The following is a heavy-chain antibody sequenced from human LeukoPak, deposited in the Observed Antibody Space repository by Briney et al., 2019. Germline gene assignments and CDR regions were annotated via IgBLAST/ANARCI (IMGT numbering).Heavy chain of an antibody. Sequence: ASVKVSCKASGYTFTSYDINWVRQATGQGLEWMGWMNPNSGNTGYAQKFQGRVTMTRNTSISTAYMELSSLRSEDTAVYYCARVHAEAGTPGYYYYGMDVWGQGTTVTVSS. J-gene: IGHJ6*02. V-gene: IGHV1-8*01. CDR2: MNPNSGNT. CDR1: GYTFTSYD. D-gene: IGHD6-19*01. CDR3: ARVHAEAGTPGYYYYGMDV.